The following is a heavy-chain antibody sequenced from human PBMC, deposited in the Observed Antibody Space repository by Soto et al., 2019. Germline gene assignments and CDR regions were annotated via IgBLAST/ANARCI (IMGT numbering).Heavy chain of an antibody. CDR2: ISYDGSNK. Sequence: QVQLVESGGGVVQPGRSLRLSCAASGFTFSSYGMHWVRQAPGKGLEWVAVISYDGSNKYYADSVKGRFTISRDNSKNTLYLKMHSLRAEDTAVYYCAKSEHHWYFDLWGRGTLVTVSS. CDR3: AKSEHHWYFDL. CDR1: GFTFSSYG. V-gene: IGHV3-30*18. J-gene: IGHJ2*01.